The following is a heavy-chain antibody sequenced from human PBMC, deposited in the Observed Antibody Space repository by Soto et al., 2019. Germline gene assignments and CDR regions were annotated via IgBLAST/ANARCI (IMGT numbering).Heavy chain of an antibody. CDR2: ISYDGSNK. D-gene: IGHD6-19*01. CDR1: GFTFSSYA. V-gene: IGHV3-30-3*01. CDR3: AREGGSSSGRDY. Sequence: QVQQVESGGGVVQPGRSLRLSCAASGFTFSSYAMHWVRQAPGKGLEWVAVISYDGSNKYYADSVKGRFTISRDNSKNTLHLQMICLSADDTAVSFCAREGGSSSGRDYWGQGTLVTVFS. J-gene: IGHJ4*02.